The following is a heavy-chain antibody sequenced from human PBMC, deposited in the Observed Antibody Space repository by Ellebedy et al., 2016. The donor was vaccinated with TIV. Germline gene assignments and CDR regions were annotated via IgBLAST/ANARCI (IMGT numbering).Heavy chain of an antibody. CDR2: IWYDGSNK. D-gene: IGHD2-21*01. CDR1: GFRFSSYC. Sequence: PGGSLRLSCAASGFRFSSYCMHWVRQAPGKGLEWVALIWYDGSNKFYADSVKGRFTVSRDDSKNTVFLQMDGLKPEDTALYYCARDYQVVNNLDYWGQGTLVTVSS. CDR3: ARDYQVVNNLDY. V-gene: IGHV3-30*06. J-gene: IGHJ4*02.